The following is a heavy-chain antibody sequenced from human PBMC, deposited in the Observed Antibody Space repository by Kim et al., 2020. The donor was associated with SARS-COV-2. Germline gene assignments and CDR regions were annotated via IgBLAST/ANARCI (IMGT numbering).Heavy chain of an antibody. J-gene: IGHJ6*02. CDR2: IYYSGST. Sequence: SETRSLTCTVSGGSISSYYWSWIRQPPGKGLEWIGYIYYSGSTNYNPSLKSRVTISVDTSKNHFSLKLSSVTAADTAVYYCARDRRYSSSWYKGDYYGMDVWGQGTTVTVSS. CDR1: GGSISSYY. CDR3: ARDRRYSSSWYKGDYYGMDV. D-gene: IGHD6-13*01. V-gene: IGHV4-59*01.